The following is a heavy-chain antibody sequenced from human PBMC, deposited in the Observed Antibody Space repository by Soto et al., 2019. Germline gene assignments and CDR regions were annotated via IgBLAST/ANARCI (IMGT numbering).Heavy chain of an antibody. CDR2: INPKSGGT. D-gene: IGHD1-26*01. CDR3: ARDLAKGGGSAGFDY. CDR1: GYTFTVYY. V-gene: IGHV1-2*02. Sequence: QVQLVQSGAEVKKPGASVNVSCKASGYTFTVYYMHWVRQAPGQGLEWMGWINPKSGGTMYPQKLQGRVTMPWDTSISTAYMALTRLRSDDTAVYYCARDLAKGGGSAGFDYWGQGTLVTVSS. J-gene: IGHJ4*02.